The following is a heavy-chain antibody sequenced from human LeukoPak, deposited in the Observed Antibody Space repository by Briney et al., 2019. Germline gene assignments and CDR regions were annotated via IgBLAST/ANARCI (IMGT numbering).Heavy chain of an antibody. J-gene: IGHJ1*01. Sequence: GGSLRLSCAASGFTFSTYWMHWVRQPPGKGQVWVSRIKSDGSTNYADSVKGRFTISRDNAKNTVSLEINSLRPDDPGVYYCARAPSEIGGYYPEYFRHWGEGTLVTLSS. V-gene: IGHV3-74*01. CDR1: GFTFSTYW. D-gene: IGHD3-22*01. CDR3: ARAPSEIGGYYPEYFRH. CDR2: IKSDGST.